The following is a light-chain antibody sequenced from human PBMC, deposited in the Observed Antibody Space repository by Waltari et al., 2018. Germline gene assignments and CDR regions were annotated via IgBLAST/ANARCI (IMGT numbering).Light chain of an antibody. Sequence: SYELTQPLSVAVALGQPASVTCGGNTIGSKTVHWYQQKPGQAPVLVIYRDSNRPSGIPERFSGSNSGNTATLTISRAQAGDEADYYCQVWDSSIWVFGGGTKLTVL. V-gene: IGLV3-9*01. CDR2: RDS. J-gene: IGLJ3*02. CDR1: TIGSKT. CDR3: QVWDSSIWV.